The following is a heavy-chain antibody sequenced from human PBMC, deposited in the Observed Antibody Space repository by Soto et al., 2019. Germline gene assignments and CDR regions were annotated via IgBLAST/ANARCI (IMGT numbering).Heavy chain of an antibody. D-gene: IGHD4-17*01. CDR1: GFTFSSYA. CDR2: ITGRGTRT. CDR3: AKESTVTPHYFDY. V-gene: IGHV3-23*01. Sequence: PGGSLRLSCAASGFTFSSYAMTWVRQAPEKGLEWVSAITGRGTRTYYADSVKGRFTISRDNSKNTLSLQMNSLRAEDTAVYYCAKESTVTPHYFDYWGQGTLVTVSS. J-gene: IGHJ4*02.